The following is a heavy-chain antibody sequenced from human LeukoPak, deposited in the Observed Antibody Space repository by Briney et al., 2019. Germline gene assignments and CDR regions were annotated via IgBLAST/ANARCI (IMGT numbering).Heavy chain of an antibody. CDR2: ISSSSSYI. Sequence: GGSLRLFCAASGFTFSSYSMNWVRQAPGKGLEWVSSISSSSSYIYYADSVKGRFTISRDNAKNSLYLQMNSLRAEDTAVYYCARGQGAYSGYDYDYWGQGTLVTVSS. CDR1: GFTFSSYS. CDR3: ARGQGAYSGYDYDY. J-gene: IGHJ4*02. V-gene: IGHV3-21*01. D-gene: IGHD5-12*01.